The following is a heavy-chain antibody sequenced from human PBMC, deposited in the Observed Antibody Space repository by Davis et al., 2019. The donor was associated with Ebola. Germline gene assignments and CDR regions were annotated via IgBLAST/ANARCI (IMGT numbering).Heavy chain of an antibody. CDR3: SKDMIDEGLSSPHPDFQH. D-gene: IGHD3-22*01. Sequence: GESLKISCAASGFAFSSYAMSWVRQTPGKGLEWVSAITSSGSSTYYADSVRGRLTISRDNSKNTLYLQIHSLRAADTAVYYCSKDMIDEGLSSPHPDFQHWGQGTLVTVSS. V-gene: IGHV3-23*01. CDR2: ITSSGSST. J-gene: IGHJ1*01. CDR1: GFAFSSYA.